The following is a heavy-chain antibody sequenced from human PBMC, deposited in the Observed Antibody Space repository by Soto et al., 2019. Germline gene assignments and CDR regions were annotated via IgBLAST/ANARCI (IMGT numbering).Heavy chain of an antibody. J-gene: IGHJ3*02. CDR1: GFTFSSYA. Sequence: GGSLRLSCAASGFTFSSYAMHWVRQAPGKGLEWVAVISYDGSNKYYADSVKGRFTISRDNSKNTLYLQMNSLRAEDTVVYYCARAQRFGELLEGKDAFDIWGQGTMVTVSS. V-gene: IGHV3-30-3*01. CDR3: ARAQRFGELLEGKDAFDI. CDR2: ISYDGSNK. D-gene: IGHD3-10*01.